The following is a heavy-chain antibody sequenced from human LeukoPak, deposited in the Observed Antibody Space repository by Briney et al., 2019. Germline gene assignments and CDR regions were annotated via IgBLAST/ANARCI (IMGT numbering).Heavy chain of an antibody. D-gene: IGHD3-10*01. Sequence: GGSLRLSCAASGFTFSSYGMHWARQAPGKGLEWVAFIRYDGSNKYYADSVKGRFTTSRDNAKNSLYLQMNSLRAEDTAVYYCAREVETYYRLYYSDYWGQGTLVTVSS. V-gene: IGHV3-30*02. J-gene: IGHJ4*02. CDR2: IRYDGSNK. CDR3: AREVETYYRLYYSDY. CDR1: GFTFSSYG.